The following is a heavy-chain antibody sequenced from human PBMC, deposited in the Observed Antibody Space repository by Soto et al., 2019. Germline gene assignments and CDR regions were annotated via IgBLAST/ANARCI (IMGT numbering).Heavy chain of an antibody. V-gene: IGHV4-39*01. CDR1: GGSISSSSYY. Sequence: SETLSLTCTVSGGSISSSSYYWGWIRQPPGKGLEWIGSIYYSGSTYYNPSLKSRVTISVDTSKNQFSLKLSSVTAADTAVYYCASEDGYDTDYWGQGTLVTVSS. D-gene: IGHD5-12*01. J-gene: IGHJ4*02. CDR3: ASEDGYDTDY. CDR2: IYYSGST.